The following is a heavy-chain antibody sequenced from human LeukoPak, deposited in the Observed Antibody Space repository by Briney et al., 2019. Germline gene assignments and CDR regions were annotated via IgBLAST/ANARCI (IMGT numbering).Heavy chain of an antibody. V-gene: IGHV3-23*01. CDR1: GFTFSNYA. J-gene: IGHJ4*02. Sequence: GGSLRLSCVVSGFTFSNYAMSWVRQAPGKGLEWVSAISGSGGSTYYADSVKGRFTISRDNSKNTLYLQMNSLRAEDTAVYYCAKALHPSFDYWGQGPLVTVSS. CDR3: AKALHPSFDY. CDR2: ISGSGGST.